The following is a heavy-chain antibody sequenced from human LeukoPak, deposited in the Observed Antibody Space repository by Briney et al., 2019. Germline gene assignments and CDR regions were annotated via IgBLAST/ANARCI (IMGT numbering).Heavy chain of an antibody. V-gene: IGHV1-46*01. CDR2: INPSGGST. CDR1: GHTFTSYG. Sequence: GASVKVSCKASGHTFTSYGFNWVRQAPGQGLEWMGIINPSGGSTSYAQKFHGRVTMTRDTSTSTVYMELSSLRSEDTAVYYCARGGVGGTAGGMDVWGQGTTVTVSS. J-gene: IGHJ6*02. D-gene: IGHD1-26*01. CDR3: ARGGVGGTAGGMDV.